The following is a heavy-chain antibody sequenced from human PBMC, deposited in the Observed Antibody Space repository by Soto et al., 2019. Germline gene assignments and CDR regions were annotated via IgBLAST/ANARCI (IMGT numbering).Heavy chain of an antibody. CDR3: ARMEGPWYFDL. J-gene: IGHJ2*01. V-gene: IGHV4-34*01. CDR1: GGSFSGFY. CDR2: INHSGSS. D-gene: IGHD1-1*01. Sequence: PSETLSLTCAVHGGSFSGFYWTWIRQPPGKGLEWIGEINHSGSSNYNPPLKSRVTMSLDTSRNQFSLSLNSVTAADTAVYYCARMEGPWYFDLWGRGTLVTVS.